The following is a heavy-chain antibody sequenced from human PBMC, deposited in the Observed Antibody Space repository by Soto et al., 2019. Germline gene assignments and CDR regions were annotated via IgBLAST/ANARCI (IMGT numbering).Heavy chain of an antibody. V-gene: IGHV4-4*02. CDR1: SGSISSSNW. J-gene: IGHJ6*03. CDR3: ARVYCSGGSCYPRYYYYMDV. D-gene: IGHD2-15*01. CDR2: IYHSGST. Sequence: QVQLQESGPGLVKPSGTLSLTCAVSSGSISSSNWWSWVRQPPGKGLEWIGEIYHSGSTNYNPSLKIRVTISVDKSKNQFSLKLSSVTAADTAVYYCARVYCSGGSCYPRYYYYMDVWGKGTTVTVSS.